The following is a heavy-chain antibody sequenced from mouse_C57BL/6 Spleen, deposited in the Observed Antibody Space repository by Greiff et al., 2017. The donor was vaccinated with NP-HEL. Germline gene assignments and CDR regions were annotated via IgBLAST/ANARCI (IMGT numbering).Heavy chain of an antibody. V-gene: IGHV1-80*01. J-gene: IGHJ3*01. CDR3: ARGGYYGSSYGAWFAY. D-gene: IGHD1-1*01. CDR2: IYPGDGDT. Sequence: VQLQQSGAELVKPGASVKISCKASGYAFSSYWMNWVKQRPGKGLEWIGQIYPGDGDTNYNGKFKGKATLTADKSSSTAYMQLSSLTSEDSAVYFCARGGYYGSSYGAWFAYWGQGTLVTVSA. CDR1: GYAFSSYW.